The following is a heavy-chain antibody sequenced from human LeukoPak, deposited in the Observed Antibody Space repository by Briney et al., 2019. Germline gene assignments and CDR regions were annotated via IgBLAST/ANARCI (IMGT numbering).Heavy chain of an antibody. CDR1: GYTFTGYY. V-gene: IGHV1-2*02. D-gene: IGHD2-2*01. CDR2: INPNSGGT. J-gene: IGHJ5*02. Sequence: GASVKVSCKASGYTFTGYYMHWVRQAPGQGLEWMGWINPNSGGTNYAQKFQGRVTMTRDTSISTAYMELSRLRSDDTAVYYCARVGGYCSSTSCPSWFDPWGQGTLVTVSS. CDR3: ARVGGYCSSTSCPSWFDP.